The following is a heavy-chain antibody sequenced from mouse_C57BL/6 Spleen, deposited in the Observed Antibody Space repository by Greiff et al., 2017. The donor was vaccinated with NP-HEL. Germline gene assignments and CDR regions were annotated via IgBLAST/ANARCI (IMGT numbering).Heavy chain of an antibody. D-gene: IGHD1-1*01. CDR2: IHPNSGST. CDR3: ARRGYGSSVDY. CDR1: GYTFTSYW. V-gene: IGHV1-64*01. Sequence: QVQLQQPGAELVKPGASVKLSCKASGYTFTSYWMHWVKQRPGQGLEWIGMIHPNSGSTNYNEKFKSKATLTVDKSSSTAYMQLSSLTSEDSEVYYCARRGYGSSVDYWGQGTTLTVSS. J-gene: IGHJ2*01.